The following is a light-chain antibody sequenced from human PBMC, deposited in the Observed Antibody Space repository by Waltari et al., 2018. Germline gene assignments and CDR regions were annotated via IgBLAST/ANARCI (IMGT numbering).Light chain of an antibody. V-gene: IGLV3-27*01. J-gene: IGLJ2*01. CDR1: VLANKY. CDR3: YAAADNNLGV. Sequence: SFELTQTSSLSVSPGQTVRISCSGAVLANKYALWFQQKPGQAPVIIIFRDTERPSGIPERFSGSSSGTTATLIIRGAQVEDEGDYYCYAAADNNLGVFGGGTKVTVL. CDR2: RDT.